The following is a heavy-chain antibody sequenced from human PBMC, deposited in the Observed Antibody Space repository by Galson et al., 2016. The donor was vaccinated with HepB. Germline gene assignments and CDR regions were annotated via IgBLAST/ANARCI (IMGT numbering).Heavy chain of an antibody. Sequence: SLRLSCAASGFTFTNYWMTWVRQAPGKGLEWVANIRGDGYELNYVGSVKGRFTIFRDNAKKSLYLQMSSLRADDTAVYYCAREWVYGIKSYFEYWGQGTLVTVSS. D-gene: IGHD2-8*01. CDR2: IRGDGYEL. V-gene: IGHV3-7*03. J-gene: IGHJ4*02. CDR1: GFTFTNYW. CDR3: AREWVYGIKSYFEY.